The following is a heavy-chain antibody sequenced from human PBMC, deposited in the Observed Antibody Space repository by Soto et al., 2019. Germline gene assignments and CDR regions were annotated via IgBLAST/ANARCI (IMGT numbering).Heavy chain of an antibody. CDR3: ARAPGAGIVVVPASYYYYYYGMDV. CDR1: GYTFTGYY. J-gene: IGHJ6*02. V-gene: IGHV1-2*02. Sequence: ASVKVSCKASGYTFTGYYMHWVRQAPGQGLEWMGWINPNSGGTNYAQKFQGRVTMTRDTSISTAYMELSRLRSDDTAVYYCARAPGAGIVVVPASYYYYYYGMDVWGQGTTVTVSS. CDR2: INPNSGGT. D-gene: IGHD2-2*01.